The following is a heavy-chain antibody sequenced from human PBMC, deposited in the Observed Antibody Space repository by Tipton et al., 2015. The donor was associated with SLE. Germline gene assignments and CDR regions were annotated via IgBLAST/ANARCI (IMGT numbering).Heavy chain of an antibody. CDR3: ARVKTVAALDY. J-gene: IGHJ4*02. CDR1: SGSLRDPDYF. D-gene: IGHD2-21*02. CDR2: ISPSGST. Sequence: TLSLTCAVHSGSLRDPDYFWSWTRQSPAKGLEWIGDISPSGSTRYNPSLRGRVTITVDTSKAQFSLRLTSVTAADTAVYYCARVKTVAALDYWGQGILVSVSS. V-gene: IGHV4-34*01.